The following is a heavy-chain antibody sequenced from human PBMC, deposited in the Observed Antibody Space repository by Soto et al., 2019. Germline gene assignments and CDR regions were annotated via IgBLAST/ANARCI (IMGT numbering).Heavy chain of an antibody. Sequence: QVQLQESGPGLVKPSETLSLTCTVSGGSISSYYWSWIRQPPGKGLEWIGYIYYSGSTNYNPSLKSRVTISVDTSKNQFYLKLSSVTAADTAVYYCAREYRYYDFWSGYLPTDYYYYGMDVWGQGTTVTVSS. CDR2: IYYSGST. V-gene: IGHV4-59*01. CDR1: GGSISSYY. CDR3: AREYRYYDFWSGYLPTDYYYYGMDV. D-gene: IGHD3-3*01. J-gene: IGHJ6*02.